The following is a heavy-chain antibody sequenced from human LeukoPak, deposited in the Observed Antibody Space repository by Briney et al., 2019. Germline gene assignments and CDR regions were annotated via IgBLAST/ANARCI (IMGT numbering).Heavy chain of an antibody. Sequence: ETLSLTCTVSGYSISSGYYWGWIRQPPGKGLEWIGSIYHSGSTYYNPSLKSRVTISVDTSKNQFSLKLSSVTAADTAVYYCARDFTYFGSGMGYWGQGTLVTVSS. J-gene: IGHJ4*02. V-gene: IGHV4-38-2*02. CDR3: ARDFTYFGSGMGY. D-gene: IGHD3-10*01. CDR1: GYSISSGYY. CDR2: IYHSGST.